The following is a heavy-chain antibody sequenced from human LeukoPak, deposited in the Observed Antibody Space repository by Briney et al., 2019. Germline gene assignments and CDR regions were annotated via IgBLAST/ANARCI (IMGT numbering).Heavy chain of an antibody. CDR2: INHSGST. J-gene: IGHJ4*02. D-gene: IGHD2-8*01. CDR3: ARGAYCTNGVCYFYYFDY. V-gene: IGHV4-34*01. CDR1: GGSFSGYY. Sequence: SETLSLTCAVYGGSFSGYYWSWIRQPPGKGLEWIGEINHSGSTNYNPSLKSRVTISVDTSKNQFSLKLSSVTAADTAVYYCARGAYCTNGVCYFYYFDYWGQGTLVTVSS.